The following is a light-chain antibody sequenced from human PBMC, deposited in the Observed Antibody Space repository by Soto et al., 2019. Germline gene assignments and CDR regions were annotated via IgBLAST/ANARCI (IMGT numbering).Light chain of an antibody. J-gene: IGLJ3*02. CDR1: TSDVGGYNL. CDR2: QAS. V-gene: IGLV2-23*01. Sequence: QSALTQPASVSGSPGQSITISCTGTTSDVGGYNLVSWYQQHPGKAPKLIIYQASERPSGVSDRFSGSKSGNTASLTISGLQAEDEADYYCCSYAGSTTWVFGGGTKLTVL. CDR3: CSYAGSTTWV.